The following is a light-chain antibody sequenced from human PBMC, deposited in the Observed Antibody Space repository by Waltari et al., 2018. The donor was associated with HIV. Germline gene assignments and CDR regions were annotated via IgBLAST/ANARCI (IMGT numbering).Light chain of an antibody. CDR1: QSVTTY. J-gene: IGKJ2*01. CDR2: DAS. Sequence: VLTQSPATLYFSHGERATLSCRASQSVTTYLAWYQQKPGQAPSLLIYDASNRAAGSPARFSGSGSGTDFTLTISRLEPEDFAVYYCQQRSSWPYIFGQGTRLEIK. V-gene: IGKV3-11*01. CDR3: QQRSSWPYI.